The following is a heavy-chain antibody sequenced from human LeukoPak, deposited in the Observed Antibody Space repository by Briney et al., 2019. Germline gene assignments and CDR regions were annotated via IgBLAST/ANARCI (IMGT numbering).Heavy chain of an antibody. D-gene: IGHD3-22*01. Sequence: SETLSLTCTVSGASISSYYWSWIRQPPGKGLEWIGDIYYSGSIKYNPSLKSRVTMSVDTSKNQFSLKLSSVTAADTAIYYCARENPSGYYNRPIDYWGQGTLVTVSS. CDR2: IYYSGSI. V-gene: IGHV4-59*01. CDR3: ARENPSGYYNRPIDY. J-gene: IGHJ4*02. CDR1: GASISSYY.